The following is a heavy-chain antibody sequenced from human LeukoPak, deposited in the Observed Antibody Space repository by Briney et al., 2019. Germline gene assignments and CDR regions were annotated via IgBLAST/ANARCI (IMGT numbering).Heavy chain of an antibody. CDR3: ARITDLTIFGVVLISGFFDY. V-gene: IGHV1-2*02. CDR2: INPNSGAT. Sequence: ASVKVSCKASGYTFTGYYMHWVRQAPGQGLEWMEWINPNSGATNYTQNFQGRVTMTRDTSVSTAYMELSRLRSDDTAVYYCARITDLTIFGVVLISGFFDYWGQGTLVTVSS. D-gene: IGHD3-3*01. CDR1: GYTFTGYY. J-gene: IGHJ4*02.